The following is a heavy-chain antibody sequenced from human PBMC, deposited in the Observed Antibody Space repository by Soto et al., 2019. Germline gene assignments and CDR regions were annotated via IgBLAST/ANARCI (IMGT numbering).Heavy chain of an antibody. CDR3: ARGYYDILAGVSYYYGMDV. D-gene: IGHD3-9*01. CDR2: INHSGST. Sequence: PSETLSLTCAVYGGSFSGYYWSWIRQPPGKGLEWIGEINHSGSTNYNPSLKSRVTISVDTSKNQFSLKLSSVTAADTAVYYCARGYYDILAGVSYYYGMDVWGQGTTVTVSS. J-gene: IGHJ6*02. CDR1: GGSFSGYY. V-gene: IGHV4-34*01.